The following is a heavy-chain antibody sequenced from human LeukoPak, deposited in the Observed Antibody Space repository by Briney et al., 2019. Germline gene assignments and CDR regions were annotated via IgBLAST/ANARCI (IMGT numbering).Heavy chain of an antibody. D-gene: IGHD1-26*01. CDR1: GGSISSYY. V-gene: IGHV4-59*01. J-gene: IGHJ3*02. Sequence: PSETLSLTCTVSGGSISSYYWSWIRQPPGKGLEWIGYIYYSGSTNYNPSLKSRVTISVDTSKNQFSLKLSSVTAADTAVYYCAKGLHSGSYFDPGVDAFDIWGQGTMVTVSS. CDR2: IYYSGST. CDR3: AKGLHSGSYFDPGVDAFDI.